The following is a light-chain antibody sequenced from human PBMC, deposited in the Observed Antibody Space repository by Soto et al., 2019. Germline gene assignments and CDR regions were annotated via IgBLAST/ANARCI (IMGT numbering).Light chain of an antibody. J-gene: IGLJ3*02. CDR1: SSDVGEYNY. CDR2: DVS. V-gene: IGLV2-11*01. CDR3: FSYAGSRV. Sequence: QSALTQPRSVSGSPGQSVTISCTGSSSDVGEYNYVSWYQHHPGNAPKLMIYDVSKRPSGVPDRFSGSKSGNTASLTISGLQAEDKANYYCFSYAGSRVFGGGTKLTVL.